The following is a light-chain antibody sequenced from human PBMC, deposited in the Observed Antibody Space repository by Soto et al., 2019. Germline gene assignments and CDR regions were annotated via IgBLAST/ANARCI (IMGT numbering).Light chain of an antibody. Sequence: EIVMTQSPATLSVSPGERATLSCTASQSVSSTLAWYQQKPGQAPTLLISGVSTRATGIPARFSGSGSGTEFTLTISSLQSEDFAVYYCQQYNTSPKTFGQGTKVESK. CDR3: QQYNTSPKT. V-gene: IGKV3-15*01. CDR2: GVS. CDR1: QSVSST. J-gene: IGKJ1*01.